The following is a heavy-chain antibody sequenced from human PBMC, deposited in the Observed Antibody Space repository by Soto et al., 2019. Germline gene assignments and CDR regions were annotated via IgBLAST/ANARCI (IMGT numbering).Heavy chain of an antibody. CDR1: GFTFSSYS. Sequence: TGGSLRLSCAASGFTFSSYSMNWVRQAPGKGLEWVSSISSSSSYIYYADSVKGRFTISRDNAKNSLYLQMNSLRAEDTAVYYCAKPNSIAVAGEFDYWGQGTLVTVSS. CDR3: AKPNSIAVAGEFDY. CDR2: ISSSSSYI. D-gene: IGHD6-19*01. J-gene: IGHJ4*02. V-gene: IGHV3-21*01.